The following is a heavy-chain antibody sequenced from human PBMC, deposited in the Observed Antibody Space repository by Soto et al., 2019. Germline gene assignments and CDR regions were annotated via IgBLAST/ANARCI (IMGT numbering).Heavy chain of an antibody. J-gene: IGHJ6*02. CDR3: ARPTGRESSSYYSYGMDV. CDR1: GYSFTSYW. CDR2: IDPSDSYT. V-gene: IGHV5-10-1*01. D-gene: IGHD6-13*01. Sequence: PGESLKISCKGSGYSFTSYWISWVRQMPGKGLEWMGRIDPSDSYTNYSPSFQGHVTISADKSISTAYLQLISLKASDTAMYYCARPTGRESSSYYSYGMDVWGQGTTVTVSS.